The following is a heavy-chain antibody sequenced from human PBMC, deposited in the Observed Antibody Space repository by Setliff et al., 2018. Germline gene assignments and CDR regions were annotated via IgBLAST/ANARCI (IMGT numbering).Heavy chain of an antibody. V-gene: IGHV3-48*04. J-gene: IGHJ6*03. D-gene: IGHD4-4*01. CDR1: GFTFSTYA. CDR3: AKPTTVTTTHYYYYMDV. CDR2: ISSSSGLI. Sequence: GGSLRLSCAASGFTFSTYAMNWLRQAPGKGLEWVSYISSSSGLIYYVDSVKGRFTISRDNVKNSLYLQMSSLRAEDTAVYYCAKPTTVTTTHYYYYMDVWGKGTTVTVSS.